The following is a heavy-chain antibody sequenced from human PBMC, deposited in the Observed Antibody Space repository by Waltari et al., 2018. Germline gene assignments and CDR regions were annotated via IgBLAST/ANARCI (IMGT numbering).Heavy chain of an antibody. CDR3: ATTHSGWYGVWY. D-gene: IGHD6-19*01. V-gene: IGHV1-24*01. J-gene: IGHJ4*02. CDR1: GYTLTELS. CDR2: FDPEDGET. Sequence: QVQLVQSGAEVKKPGASVKVSCKVSGYTLTELSMHWVRQAPGTGLEWMGGFDPEDGETSYAQKFQGRVTMTEDTSTDTAYMELSSLSSEDTAVYYCATTHSGWYGVWYWGQGTLVTVSS.